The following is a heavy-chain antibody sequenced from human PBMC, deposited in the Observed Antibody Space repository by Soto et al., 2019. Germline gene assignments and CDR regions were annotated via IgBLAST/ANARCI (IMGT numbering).Heavy chain of an antibody. CDR3: AKPRDDNGNDY. CDR1: GFTFSSYA. V-gene: IGHV3-23*01. Sequence: EVQLLESGGGLVQPGGSLRLSCAASGFTFSSYAMSWVRQAPGKGLEWISAVSGSGGSTYYADSVKGRFTISRDNSKDTLDLQMNNLRAEDTAVYYCAKPRDDNGNDYWGQGTLVTVSS. D-gene: IGHD1-20*01. J-gene: IGHJ4*02. CDR2: VSGSGGST.